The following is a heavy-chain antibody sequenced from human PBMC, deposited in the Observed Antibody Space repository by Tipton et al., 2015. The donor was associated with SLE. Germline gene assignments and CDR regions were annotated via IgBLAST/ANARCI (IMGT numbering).Heavy chain of an antibody. CDR3: ARDAYCSGGSCYGFDS. Sequence: TLSLTCFVSGGSIGSRPYYWSWIRQPPGKGLEWIGHISYSGSTHYNSSLKSRVLMSLDASQNQFPLTVSSVTAWDTAVYHCARDAYCSGGSCYGFDSWGPGTLVAVSS. J-gene: IGHJ4*02. CDR1: GGSIGSRPYY. V-gene: IGHV4-61*01. CDR2: ISYSGST. D-gene: IGHD2-15*01.